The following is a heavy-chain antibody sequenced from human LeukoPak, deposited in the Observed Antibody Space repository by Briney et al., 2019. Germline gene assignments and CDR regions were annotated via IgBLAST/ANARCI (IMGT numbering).Heavy chain of an antibody. CDR3: ARNPQLEYYFDY. Sequence: GGSLRLSCAASGFTFSDYYMSWIRQAPGKGLEWVSYISSSGSTIYYADSVKGRFTISRDNAKNSLYLQMSSLRAEDTAVYYCARNPQLEYYFDYWGQGTLVTVSS. CDR1: GFTFSDYY. V-gene: IGHV3-11*01. D-gene: IGHD6-13*01. CDR2: ISSSGSTI. J-gene: IGHJ4*02.